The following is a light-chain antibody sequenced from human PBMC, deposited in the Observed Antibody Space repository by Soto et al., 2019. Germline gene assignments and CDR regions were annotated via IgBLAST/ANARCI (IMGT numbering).Light chain of an antibody. CDR2: ASS. CDR1: QSVRRSY. J-gene: IGKJ4*01. CDR3: LQDYNYPLP. V-gene: IGKV3D-7*01. Sequence: IVLKQSPGTLSLSPGERATLSCRGSQSVRRSYLAWYKQKPGQDHRLLIDASSTRATGIPARFSGIGSGTEFTLTISSLQTEDVATYYCLQDYNYPLPFGGGTKVDIK.